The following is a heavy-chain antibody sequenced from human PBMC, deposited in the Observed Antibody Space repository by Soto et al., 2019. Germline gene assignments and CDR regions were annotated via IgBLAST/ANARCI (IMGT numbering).Heavy chain of an antibody. CDR1: GFTFSSYG. D-gene: IGHD3-9*01. V-gene: IGHV3-30*18. Sequence: QVQLVESGGGVVQPGRSLRLSCVASGFTFSSYGMHWVRQAPGKGLEWVAIISYDGSNTYYADSVKGRFTISRDNFKNTLYLQMNSLRAEDSSVYYCANECVSSASYDISSSYYFDYWGQGTLVTVSS. J-gene: IGHJ4*02. CDR2: ISYDGSNT. CDR3: ANECVSSASYDISSSYYFDY.